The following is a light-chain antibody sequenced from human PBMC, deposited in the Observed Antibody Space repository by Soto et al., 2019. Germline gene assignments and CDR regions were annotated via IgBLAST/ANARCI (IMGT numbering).Light chain of an antibody. CDR1: SSDVGGYNS. J-gene: IGLJ1*01. CDR2: DVG. CDR3: SSYTSSSTNV. V-gene: IGLV2-14*03. Sequence: QSVLTQPASVSGSPGQSITISCTGTSSDVGGYNSVSWYQHHPGKAPQLILYDVGDRPSGVSCRFSGSKSGNTASLTISGLQAVDEADYYCSSYTSSSTNVFGTGTKVTVL.